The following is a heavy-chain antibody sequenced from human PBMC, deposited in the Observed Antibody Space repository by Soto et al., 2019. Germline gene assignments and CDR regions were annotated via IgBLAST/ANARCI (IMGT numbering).Heavy chain of an antibody. V-gene: IGHV3-23*04. CDR1: GFTFTSYA. Sequence: EVQLVESGGGLVQPGGSLRLSCAASGFTFTSYAMDWVRQAPGKGLEWVSVISASGDTTYSSESVKGRFTISRDNSKNTLYLQMNSRRSDETAVYYCSATTSTGGYPYEFDNWGQGTLVTVSS. CDR2: ISASGDTT. J-gene: IGHJ5*02. D-gene: IGHD5-18*01. CDR3: SATTSTGGYPYEFDN.